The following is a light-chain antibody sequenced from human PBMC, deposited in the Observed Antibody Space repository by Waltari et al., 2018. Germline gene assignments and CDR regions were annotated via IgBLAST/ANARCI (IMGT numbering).Light chain of an antibody. CDR1: PGIVNY. Sequence: IRMTLSPPSLSASVGDRLTITFRASPGIVNYLAWFQQKPGKAPKSLIYSASSLQSGVPSRFSGSGSGTDFTLTISSLQPDDFATYYCQQYSTMPWTFGHGTRV. CDR3: QQYSTMPWT. V-gene: IGKV1-16*01. CDR2: SAS. J-gene: IGKJ1*01.